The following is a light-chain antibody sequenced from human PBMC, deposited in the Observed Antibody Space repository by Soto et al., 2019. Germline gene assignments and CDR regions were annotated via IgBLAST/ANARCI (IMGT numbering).Light chain of an antibody. CDR2: GAS. Sequence: EVVLTQSPGTLPLSPGESPTLSCRASQSLSSYLAWYQQKPGQAPRLLIYGASTRATGIPARFSGSGSGTEFTLTISSMQFEDFAGYYCQQYNNWPPWTFGRGTKVDIK. J-gene: IGKJ1*01. CDR1: QSLSSY. CDR3: QQYNNWPPWT. V-gene: IGKV3-15*01.